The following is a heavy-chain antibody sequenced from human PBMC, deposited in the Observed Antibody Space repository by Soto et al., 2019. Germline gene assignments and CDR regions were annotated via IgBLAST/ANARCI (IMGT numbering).Heavy chain of an antibody. CDR2: ISAYNGNT. CDR3: ARDHCSSTSCYPNWFDR. J-gene: IGHJ5*02. CDR1: GYTFTSYG. V-gene: IGHV1-18*01. Sequence: ASVKVSCKASGYTFTSYGISWVRQAPGQGLEWMGWISAYNGNTNYAQKLQGRVTMTTDTSTSTAYMELRSLRSDDTAVYYCARDHCSSTSCYPNWFDRWGQGTLVTVSS. D-gene: IGHD2-2*01.